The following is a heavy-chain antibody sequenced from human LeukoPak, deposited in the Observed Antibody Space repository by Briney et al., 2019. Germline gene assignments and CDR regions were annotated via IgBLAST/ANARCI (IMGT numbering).Heavy chain of an antibody. Sequence: GGSLRLSCAASGFSFTNAWMSWVRQAPGKGLEWVGRIKSNTDGGTADYPAPVKGRFIVSGDDSKNMLYLQMNSLKTEDTAVYYCTADMDCGGDCYSYYYYGMDVWGQGTTVTVSS. D-gene: IGHD2-21*02. CDR1: GFSFTNAW. CDR2: IKSNTDGGTA. V-gene: IGHV3-15*01. CDR3: TADMDCGGDCYSYYYYGMDV. J-gene: IGHJ6*02.